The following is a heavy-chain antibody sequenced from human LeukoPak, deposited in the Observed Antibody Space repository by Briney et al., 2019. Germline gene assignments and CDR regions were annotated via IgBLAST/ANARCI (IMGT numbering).Heavy chain of an antibody. J-gene: IGHJ4*02. D-gene: IGHD6-19*01. Sequence: SETLSLTCTVSGGSISSGGYCWSWIRQHPGKGLEWIGYIYYSGSTYYNPSLKSRVTISVDTSKNQFSLKLSSVTAADTAVYYCARVLAGYFDYWGQGTLVTVSS. CDR1: GGSISSGGYC. V-gene: IGHV4-31*03. CDR3: ARVLAGYFDY. CDR2: IYYSGST.